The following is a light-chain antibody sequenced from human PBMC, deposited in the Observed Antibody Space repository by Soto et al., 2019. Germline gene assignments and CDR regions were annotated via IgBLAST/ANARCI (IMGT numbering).Light chain of an antibody. V-gene: IGLV2-14*01. CDR3: SSYTASSTYV. Sequence: QSALTQPASVSGSPGQSITISCSGTSGDVGGYDYVSWYQHHPGKAPKLIIFEVFNRPSGVSNRFSGSKSGNTASLTISGLQAEDEADYYCSSYTASSTYVFGTGTKVTFL. CDR2: EVF. J-gene: IGLJ1*01. CDR1: SGDVGGYDY.